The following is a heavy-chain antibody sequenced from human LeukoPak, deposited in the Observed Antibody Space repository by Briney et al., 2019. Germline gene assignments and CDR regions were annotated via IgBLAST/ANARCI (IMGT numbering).Heavy chain of an antibody. CDR3: AKDGIDSGDPNGFDP. CDR2: ISSSGGST. Sequence: GGSLRLSCAASGFTFNSYAMSWVRQAAGKGLEWVSSISSSGGSTYYADSVKGRFTISRDSSKNMLYLQMNTLRAEDTAIYYCAKDGIDSGDPNGFDPWGQGTLVTVSS. J-gene: IGHJ5*02. CDR1: GFTFNSYA. V-gene: IGHV3-23*01. D-gene: IGHD3-10*01.